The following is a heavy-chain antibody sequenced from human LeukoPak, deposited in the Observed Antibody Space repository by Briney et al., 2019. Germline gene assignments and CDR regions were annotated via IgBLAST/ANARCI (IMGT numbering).Heavy chain of an antibody. CDR2: IIPILGIA. D-gene: IGHD5-18*01. Sequence: GASVKVSCKASGGTFSSYAISWVRQAPGQGLEWMGRIIPILGIANYAQKFQGRVTITADKSTSTAYMELSSLRSEDTAVYYCARTLYSYSTGMLIDYWGQGTLVTVSS. CDR3: ARTLYSYSTGMLIDY. V-gene: IGHV1-69*04. J-gene: IGHJ4*02. CDR1: GGTFSSYA.